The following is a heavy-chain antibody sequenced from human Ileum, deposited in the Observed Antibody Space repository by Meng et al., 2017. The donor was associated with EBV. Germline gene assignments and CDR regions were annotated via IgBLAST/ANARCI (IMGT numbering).Heavy chain of an antibody. Sequence: QVQLVQCGAEVKNPGASVKVSCKAVGYAFTSYILHWVRQAPGQRLEWMGWINVGVGYTKYSQKFQGRVTISSDTSATTGYMELSSLRSEDTAVYYCVRGPPVGVPGPGDYWGQGTLVTVSS. J-gene: IGHJ4*02. V-gene: IGHV1-3*01. D-gene: IGHD2-21*01. CDR2: INVGVGYT. CDR1: GYAFTSYI. CDR3: VRGPPVGVPGPGDY.